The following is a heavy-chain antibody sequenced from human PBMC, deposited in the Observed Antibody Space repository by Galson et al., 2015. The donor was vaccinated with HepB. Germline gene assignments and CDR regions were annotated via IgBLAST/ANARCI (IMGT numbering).Heavy chain of an antibody. V-gene: IGHV3-23*01. Sequence: SLRLSCAASGFTFSRYSMNWVRQAPGKGLEWVSAISGSGGSTYYADSVKGRFTISRDNSKNTLYLQMNSLRAEDTAVYYCAKDVAFREWELHPIFDYWGQGTLVTVSS. D-gene: IGHD1-26*01. CDR2: ISGSGGST. CDR3: AKDVAFREWELHPIFDY. J-gene: IGHJ4*02. CDR1: GFTFSRYS.